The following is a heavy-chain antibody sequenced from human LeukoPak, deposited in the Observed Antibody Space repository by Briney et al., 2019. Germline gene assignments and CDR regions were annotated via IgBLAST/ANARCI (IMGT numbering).Heavy chain of an antibody. CDR1: GFTFSSYG. CDR2: IWYDGSNK. Sequence: PGRSLRLSCAASGFTFSSYGMHWVRQAPGKGLEWVAVIWYDGSNKYYADSVKGRVTISRDNSKNTLYLQMNSLRAEDTAVYYCARLGGDYGMDVWGQGTTVTVSS. V-gene: IGHV3-33*01. CDR3: ARLGGDYGMDV. D-gene: IGHD3-10*01. J-gene: IGHJ6*02.